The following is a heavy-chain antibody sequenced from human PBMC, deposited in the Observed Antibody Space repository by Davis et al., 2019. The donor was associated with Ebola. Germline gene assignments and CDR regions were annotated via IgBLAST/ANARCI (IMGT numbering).Heavy chain of an antibody. CDR2: TRYDGSKI. V-gene: IGHV3-30*02. CDR3: VKDLRPMTVLSLFDT. D-gene: IGHD3-16*02. Sequence: GGSLRLSCEASGFSISYYGMHWVRQAPGKGLEWVAFTRYDGSKIYYADSVRGRFTISRDNSRNTLYLQMNSLRAEDTAVYYCVKDLRPMTVLSLFDTWGQGNLVTVSS. J-gene: IGHJ4*02. CDR1: GFSISYYG.